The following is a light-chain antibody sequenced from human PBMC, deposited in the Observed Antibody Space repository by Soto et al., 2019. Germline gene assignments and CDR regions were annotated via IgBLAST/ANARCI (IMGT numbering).Light chain of an antibody. J-gene: IGLJ1*01. CDR3: AAWDDSLNGYV. CDR1: SSNIGSNI. CDR2: TND. V-gene: IGLV1-44*01. Sequence: QPVLSQPPSASETPGQRVTISCSGSSSNIGSNIVNWYQHVPGSAPKILIYTNDQRPSGVPDRFSGAKSGTSASLAISGLQSDDEADYYCAAWDDSLNGYVFGTGTKVTVL.